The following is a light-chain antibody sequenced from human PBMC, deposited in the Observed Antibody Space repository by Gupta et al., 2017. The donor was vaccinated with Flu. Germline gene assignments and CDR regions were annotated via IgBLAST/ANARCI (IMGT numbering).Light chain of an antibody. V-gene: IGKV3-20*01. CDR2: GAS. J-gene: IGKJ4*01. CDR1: QSVSSSY. CDR3: QQYGHSPLT. Sequence: ERATLSCRASQSVSSSYLAWYQQTPGQAPRLLIYGASTRATGIPDRFSGSGSGTDFTLTISRLEPEDFAVYYCQQYGHSPLTFGGGTKVEIK.